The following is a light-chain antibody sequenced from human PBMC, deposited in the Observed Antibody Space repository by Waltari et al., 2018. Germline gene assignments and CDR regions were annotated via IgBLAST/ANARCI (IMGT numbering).Light chain of an antibody. Sequence: DIQMTQSPSSLSASVGDRVTITCRASQSISTYLNWYQQKPGKAPKLLISDTSSLQSGVPSRFSGRGSGTDFTLTISSLKAEDLATYYCQQSYSPLSTFGQGTKVEIK. V-gene: IGKV1-39*01. J-gene: IGKJ1*01. CDR1: QSISTY. CDR2: DTS. CDR3: QQSYSPLST.